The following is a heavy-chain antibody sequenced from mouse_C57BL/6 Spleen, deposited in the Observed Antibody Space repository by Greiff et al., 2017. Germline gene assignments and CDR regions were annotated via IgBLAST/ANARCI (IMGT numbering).Heavy chain of an antibody. CDR2: IYPGDGDT. CDR3: ARGGNYYAMDY. Sequence: VKLMESGPELVKPGASVKISCKASGYAFSSSWMNWVKQRPGKGLEWIGRIYPGDGDTNYNGKFKGKATLTADKSSSTAYMQLSSLTSEASAVYFCARGGNYYAMDYWGQGTSVTVSS. J-gene: IGHJ4*01. V-gene: IGHV1-82*01. CDR1: GYAFSSSW. D-gene: IGHD2-1*01.